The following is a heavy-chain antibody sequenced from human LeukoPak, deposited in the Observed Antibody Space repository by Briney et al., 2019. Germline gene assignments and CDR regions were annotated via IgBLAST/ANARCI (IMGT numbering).Heavy chain of an antibody. J-gene: IGHJ5*02. D-gene: IGHD6-13*01. CDR2: INPNSGGT. V-gene: IGHV1-2*02. CDR3: ARDINIAAAVYWYDP. CDR1: GYTFTGYY. Sequence: ASVKVSCKASGYTFTGYYMHWVRHAPGQGLEWMGWINPNSGGTNYAQKFQGRVTMTRDTSISTAYMELSRLRSDDTAVYYCARDINIAAAVYWYDPWGQGTLVTVSS.